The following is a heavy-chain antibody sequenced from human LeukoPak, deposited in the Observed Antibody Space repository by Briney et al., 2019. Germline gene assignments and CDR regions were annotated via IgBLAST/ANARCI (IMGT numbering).Heavy chain of an antibody. V-gene: IGHV3-21*01. CDR2: ISSSSSYI. CDR1: GFTFSSYS. CDR3: ARGPRGYSYGYSDY. D-gene: IGHD5-18*01. Sequence: GGSLRLSCAASGFTFSSYSMNWVRQAPGKGLEWVSSISSSSSYIYCADSVKGRFTISRDNAKNSLYLQMNSLRAEDTAVYYCARGPRGYSYGYSDYWGQGTLVTVSS. J-gene: IGHJ4*02.